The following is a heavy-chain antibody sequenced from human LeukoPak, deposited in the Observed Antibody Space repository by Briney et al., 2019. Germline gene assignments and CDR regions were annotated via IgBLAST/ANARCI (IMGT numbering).Heavy chain of an antibody. D-gene: IGHD2-2*01. J-gene: IGHJ2*01. CDR3: ASSKSVGWYFDL. CDR1: GGSISSSSYY. CDR2: IYYSGST. Sequence: SETLSLTCTVSGGSISSSSYYWGWIRQLPGKGLEWIGSIYYSGSTYYNPSLKSRVTISVDTSKNQFSLKLSSVTAADTAVYYCASSKSVGWYFDLWGRGTLVTVSS. V-gene: IGHV4-39*07.